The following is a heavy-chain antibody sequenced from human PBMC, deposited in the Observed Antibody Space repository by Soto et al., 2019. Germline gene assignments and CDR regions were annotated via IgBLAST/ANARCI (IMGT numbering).Heavy chain of an antibody. J-gene: IGHJ6*03. Sequence: GESLKISCAASGFTFSSYAMSWVRQAPGKGLEWVSAISGSGGSTYYADSVKGRFTISRDNSKNTLYLQMNSLRAEDRAVYYCAKVLVPPPLFITMVRGVDYYYYYMDVWGKGTTVTVSS. V-gene: IGHV3-23*01. CDR1: GFTFSSYA. CDR3: AKVLVPPPLFITMVRGVDYYYYYMDV. D-gene: IGHD3-10*01. CDR2: ISGSGGST.